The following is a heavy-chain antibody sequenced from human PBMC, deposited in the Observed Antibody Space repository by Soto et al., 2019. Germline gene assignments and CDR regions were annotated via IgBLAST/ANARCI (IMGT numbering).Heavy chain of an antibody. CDR3: ASTKYDSSAYYYWYLGL. CDR2: IIPIFVTE. J-gene: IGHJ2*01. CDR1: EDTFRNYA. V-gene: IGHV1-69*06. D-gene: IGHD3-22*01. Sequence: QVELVQSGAEVNKPGSSVKVSCQASEDTFRNYAISWVRQAPGQGLEWMGGIIPIFVTENYAQKFQGRVTITADTSASTVYLELSSLRSEDTAVYYCASTKYDSSAYYYWYLGLCGRGTLVTVSS.